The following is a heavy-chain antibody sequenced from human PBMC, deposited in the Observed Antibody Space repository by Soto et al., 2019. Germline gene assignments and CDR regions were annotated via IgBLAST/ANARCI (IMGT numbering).Heavy chain of an antibody. CDR3: ARGRNYYGSGSYSPYYYYGMDV. J-gene: IGHJ6*02. D-gene: IGHD3-10*01. Sequence: PSETLSLTCAVYGGSLSCYYWSWIRQPPGKWLEWIGEINHSGSTNYNPSLKSRVTISVDTSKNQFSLKLSSVTAADTAVYYCARGRNYYGSGSYSPYYYYGMDVWGQGTTVTVSS. V-gene: IGHV4-34*01. CDR2: INHSGST. CDR1: GGSLSCYY.